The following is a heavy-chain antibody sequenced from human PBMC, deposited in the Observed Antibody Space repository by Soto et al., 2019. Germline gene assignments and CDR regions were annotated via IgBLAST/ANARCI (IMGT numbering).Heavy chain of an antibody. CDR3: VRVVWGVPAPGTSGWFDP. Sequence: QVQLQESGPGLVKPSGTLSLTCAVSGYSISGSNWWSWVRQSPGKGLEWIVEIYHSGNTNYNPSLKGRATISVDKSKNQFSLRLNSVTAADTAVYYCVRVVWGVPAPGTSGWFDPWGQGTLVTVSS. CDR2: IYHSGNT. V-gene: IGHV4-4*02. D-gene: IGHD6-13*01. J-gene: IGHJ5*02. CDR1: GYSISGSNW.